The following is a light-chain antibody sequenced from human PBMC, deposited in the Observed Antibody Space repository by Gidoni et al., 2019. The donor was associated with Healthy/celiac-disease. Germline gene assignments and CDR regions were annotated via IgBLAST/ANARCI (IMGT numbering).Light chain of an antibody. CDR3: QQYGSSSWT. CDR1: QSVSSSY. Sequence: IVLTQPPGTLSLSPGERATLSCRASQSVSSSYVAWYQQKPDQAPRLLIYGASSRAPGIPDRFSGSGSGTDFTLTISRLEPEDFAVYYCQQYGSSSWTFGQGTKVEIK. V-gene: IGKV3-20*01. CDR2: GAS. J-gene: IGKJ1*01.